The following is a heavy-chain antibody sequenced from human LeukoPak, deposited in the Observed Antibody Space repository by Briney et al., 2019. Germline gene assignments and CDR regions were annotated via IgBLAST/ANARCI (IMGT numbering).Heavy chain of an antibody. CDR1: GFTFSSYG. D-gene: IGHD5-18*01. Sequence: GGSLRLSCAASGFTFSSYGMHWVRQAPGKGLEWVAFIRYDGSNKYYADSVKGRFTISRDNSKNTLYLQMNSLRAEDTAVYYCAKGEGYSYAKDAFDIWGQGTMVTVSS. CDR2: IRYDGSNK. J-gene: IGHJ3*02. CDR3: AKGEGYSYAKDAFDI. V-gene: IGHV3-30*02.